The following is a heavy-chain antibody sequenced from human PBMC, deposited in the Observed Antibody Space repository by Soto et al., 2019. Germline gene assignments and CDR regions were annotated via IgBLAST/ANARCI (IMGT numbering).Heavy chain of an antibody. J-gene: IGHJ6*02. CDR3: ARRSGYNFYYNYYGLDV. Sequence: SETLSLTCTVSGGSISSSNYYWGWIRQPPGKGLEWIGSISYSGTTYYNPSLRSRVTISVDTSKNQFSLKLSSLTAADTAVYYCARRSGYNFYYNYYGLDVWGQGTTVTVSS. CDR1: GGSISSSNYY. CDR2: ISYSGTT. V-gene: IGHV4-39*01. D-gene: IGHD3-22*01.